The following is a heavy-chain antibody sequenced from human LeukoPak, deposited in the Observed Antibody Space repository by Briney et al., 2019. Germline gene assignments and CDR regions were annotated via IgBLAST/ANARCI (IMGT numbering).Heavy chain of an antibody. CDR1: GFTVNTKF. V-gene: IGHV3-53*05. J-gene: IGHJ4*02. Sequence: PGGSLRLSCAASGFTVNTKFMSWVRQAPGQGLEWVSVIYTDASTYYADSVKGRFTISRDNSKNTLYLQMNRLRAEDTAVYYCAKGGYYDSSGYYYYWGQGTLVTVSS. CDR3: AKGGYYDSSGYYYY. CDR2: IYTDAST. D-gene: IGHD3-22*01.